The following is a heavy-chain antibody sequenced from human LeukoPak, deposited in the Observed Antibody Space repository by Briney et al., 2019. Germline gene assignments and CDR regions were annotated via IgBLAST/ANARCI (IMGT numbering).Heavy chain of an antibody. CDR3: ARVGSTAEAGTPDY. CDR2: ISRSGSHT. V-gene: IGHV3-11*06. CDR1: GFTFSDYY. Sequence: GGSVRLSCAASGFTFSDYYMSWTRQAPGKGLEWLSYISRSGSHTPYADSVKARFTVSRDNAKNSLSLELNSLRVDDTAIYYCARVGSTAEAGTPDYWGQGALVTVSS. D-gene: IGHD6-13*01. J-gene: IGHJ4*02.